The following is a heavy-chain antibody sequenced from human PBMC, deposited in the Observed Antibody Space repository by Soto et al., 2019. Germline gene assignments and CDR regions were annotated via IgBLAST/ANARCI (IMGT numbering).Heavy chain of an antibody. D-gene: IGHD6-13*01. CDR2: IYYSGST. V-gene: IGHV4-31*03. J-gene: IGHJ6*02. Sequence: QVQLQESGPGLVKPSQTLSLTCTVSGGSISSGGYYWSWIRQHPGKGLEWIGYIYYSGSTYYNPSLKSRVTISVDTSKNQFSLKLSSVTAADTAVYYCARVPDQQLYYYSGVDVWGQGTTVTVSS. CDR3: ARVPDQQLYYYSGVDV. CDR1: GGSISSGGYY.